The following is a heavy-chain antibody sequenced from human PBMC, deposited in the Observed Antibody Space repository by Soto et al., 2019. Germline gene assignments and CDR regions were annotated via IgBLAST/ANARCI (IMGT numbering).Heavy chain of an antibody. V-gene: IGHV3-48*01. CDR1: GFTFRNYG. J-gene: IGHJ3*01. CDR2: IGLGSSTK. Sequence: TGGSLRLSCAASGFTFRNYGMNLVRQAPGKGLEWVSYIGLGSSTKYYADSVEGRFTISRDNAKNSLYLQMNSLRAEDTAVYYCARDQLYYNDISGRPLNAFDVWGQGTMVTVSS. D-gene: IGHD3-22*01. CDR3: ARDQLYYNDISGRPLNAFDV.